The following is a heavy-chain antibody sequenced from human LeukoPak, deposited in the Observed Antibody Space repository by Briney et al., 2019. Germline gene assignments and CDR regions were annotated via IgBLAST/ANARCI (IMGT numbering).Heavy chain of an antibody. Sequence: QPGGSLRLSCAASGFTFSSSAMSWVRQAPGKGLEWVSAISNNGGYTYYADSVQGRFTISRDNSKSTLCLQMNSLRAEDTAVYYCARDGALKQYYYGSGSYYMAHYYYYGMDVWGQGTTVTVSS. D-gene: IGHD3-10*01. J-gene: IGHJ6*02. CDR2: ISNNGGYT. CDR1: GFTFSSSA. V-gene: IGHV3-23*01. CDR3: ARDGALKQYYYGSGSYYMAHYYYYGMDV.